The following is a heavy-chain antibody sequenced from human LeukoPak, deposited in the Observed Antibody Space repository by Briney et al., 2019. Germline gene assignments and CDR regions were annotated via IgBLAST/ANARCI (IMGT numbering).Heavy chain of an antibody. J-gene: IGHJ4*02. CDR3: ARGPYSNYGTFDF. D-gene: IGHD4-11*01. CDR1: GGSIRSGGY. CDR2: SYHSGGP. V-gene: IGHV4-31*03. Sequence: SETLSLTCTVSGGSIRSGGYWSWIRQHPGKGLEWIGYSYHSGGPYYHPSLKSRVGISVDTSKNQFSLRLSSVTAADTAVYYCARGPYSNYGTFDFWGQGILVTVSS.